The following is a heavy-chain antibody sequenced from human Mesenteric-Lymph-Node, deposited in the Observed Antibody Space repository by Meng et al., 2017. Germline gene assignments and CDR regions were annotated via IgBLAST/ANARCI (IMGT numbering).Heavy chain of an antibody. CDR3: ASFDHIPRRNYFDY. Sequence: QVQLQESVPGLLEPSQTRSLTFTVSGGSMSSGNYYWSWIRQPPGKGLEWIRYIHHSGSAYYNPSLKSRVSISVDTSKNQFSLNLNSMTAADTAVYYCASFDHIPRRNYFDYWGQGTLVTVSS. V-gene: IGHV4-30-4*01. CDR1: GGSMSSGNYY. CDR2: IHHSGSA. D-gene: IGHD2-21*01. J-gene: IGHJ4*02.